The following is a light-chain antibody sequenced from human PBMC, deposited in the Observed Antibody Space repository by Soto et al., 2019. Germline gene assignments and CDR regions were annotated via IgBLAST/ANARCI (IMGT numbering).Light chain of an antibody. Sequence: EIVLTQSPATLSLSPGERATLSCRASQSVSSYLAWYQQKPGQAPRLLIYDASNRATGIPARFSGSGSGTDFTLTISSLELEDVAVYYCQQRSNWLTVGGGTKVEIK. CDR3: QQRSNWLT. CDR2: DAS. V-gene: IGKV3-11*01. CDR1: QSVSSY. J-gene: IGKJ4*01.